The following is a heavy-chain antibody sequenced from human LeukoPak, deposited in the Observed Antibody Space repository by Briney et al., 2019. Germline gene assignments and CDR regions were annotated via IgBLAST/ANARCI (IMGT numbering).Heavy chain of an antibody. V-gene: IGHV3-48*03. CDR3: ARINYYYYGMDV. CDR2: ISSSGSTI. J-gene: IGHJ6*02. Sequence: GGSLRLSCTASGFPFSSYHMNWVRQAPGKGLEWVSYISSSGSTIYYADSVKGRFTISRDNAKNSLYLQMNSLRAEDTAVYYCARINYYYYGMDVWGQGTTVTVSS. CDR1: GFPFSSYH.